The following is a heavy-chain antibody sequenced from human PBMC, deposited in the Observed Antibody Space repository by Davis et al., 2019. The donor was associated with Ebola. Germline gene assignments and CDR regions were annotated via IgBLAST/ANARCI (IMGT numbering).Heavy chain of an antibody. CDR2: IYDSGRA. V-gene: IGHV4-59*08. J-gene: IGHJ4*02. CDR3: AAVRQTHDSSGYSQPFDY. Sequence: SETLSLTCTVSGASIATYYWSWIRQTPGEGLEWIGYIYDSGRATYNPSLKSRVTISVDTSRNQFSLKLNSVTAADTAVYYCAAVRQTHDSSGYSQPFDYWGQGTLVTVSS. D-gene: IGHD3-22*01. CDR1: GASIATYY.